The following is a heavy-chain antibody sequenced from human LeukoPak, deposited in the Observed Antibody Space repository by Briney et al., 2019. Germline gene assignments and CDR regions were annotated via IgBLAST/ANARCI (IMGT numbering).Heavy chain of an antibody. Sequence: ASVKVSCKASGYTFTSYGISWVRQAPGQGLEWMGWISAYNGNTNYAQKLQGRVTMTRNTSISTAYMELSSLRSEDTAVYYCARSSGSYISGYWGQGTLVTVSS. CDR2: ISAYNGNT. V-gene: IGHV1-18*01. CDR1: GYTFTSYG. D-gene: IGHD3-10*01. J-gene: IGHJ4*02. CDR3: ARSSGSYISGY.